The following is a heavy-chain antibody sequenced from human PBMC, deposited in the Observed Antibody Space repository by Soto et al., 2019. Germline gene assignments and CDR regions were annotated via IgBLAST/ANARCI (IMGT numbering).Heavy chain of an antibody. CDR3: ARVMFGEWGYALDV. V-gene: IGHV3-11*01. D-gene: IGHD3-10*02. CDR1: GLTFSDCY. J-gene: IGHJ6*02. CDR2: ISSSGSSI. Sequence: QVQLVESGGGLVKPGGSLRLSCAASGLTFSDCYMNWIRQAPGKGLEWVSYISSSGSSINYAGSVKGRFTISRDNAKNSQYLLMYSLIAEYTAMYYCARVMFGEWGYALDVWGQGTTVTVSS.